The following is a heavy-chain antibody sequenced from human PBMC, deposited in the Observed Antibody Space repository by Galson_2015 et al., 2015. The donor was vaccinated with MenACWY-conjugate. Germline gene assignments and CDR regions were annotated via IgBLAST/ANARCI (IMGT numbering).Heavy chain of an antibody. CDR1: GFTFSSYA. CDR3: ARDNSAEGGRQSWFDP. Sequence: SLRLSCATSGFTFSSYAMHWVRQAPGKGLEWVAVILYDGSNSFYGDSVKGRFSISRDNSKNTLHLQMNSLSADDTAVYYCARDNSAEGGRQSWFDPWGQGTLVTVSS. D-gene: IGHD3-16*01. CDR2: ILYDGSNS. V-gene: IGHV3-30*04. J-gene: IGHJ5*02.